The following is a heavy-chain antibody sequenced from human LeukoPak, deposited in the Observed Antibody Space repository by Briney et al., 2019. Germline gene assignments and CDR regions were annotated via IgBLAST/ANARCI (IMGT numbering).Heavy chain of an antibody. CDR2: INHSGSI. Sequence: SETLSLTCAVYGGSFSGYYWNWIRQPPGKGLEWIGEINHSGSINCNPSLESRVTISVDTSKNQFSLKLNSLTAADTAVYYCARGCGIGGTSCYGSWFDLWGQGALVLVSS. CDR3: ARGCGIGGTSCYGSWFDL. CDR1: GGSFSGYY. J-gene: IGHJ5*02. D-gene: IGHD2-2*01. V-gene: IGHV4-34*01.